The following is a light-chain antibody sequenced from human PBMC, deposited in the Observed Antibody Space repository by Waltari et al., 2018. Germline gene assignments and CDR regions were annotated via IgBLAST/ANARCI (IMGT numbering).Light chain of an antibody. J-gene: IGKJ2*01. V-gene: IGKV3-11*01. CDR3: QQRSNWTPHT. Sequence: EIALPHTPATLSLSPGDTATLSCRASQSVGSYLAWYQQRPGKPPRLLIYDASNRATGVPARFRGSGSGTDFTLTISSLEAEDFAVYYCQQRSNWTPHTFGQGARLEIK. CDR2: DAS. CDR1: QSVGSY.